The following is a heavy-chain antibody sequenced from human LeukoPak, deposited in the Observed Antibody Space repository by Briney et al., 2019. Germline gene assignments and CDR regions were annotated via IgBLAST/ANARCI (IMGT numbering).Heavy chain of an antibody. CDR3: AAAGLGVAHWFDS. Sequence: QTGGSLRLSCLVSGVSLSSYGMHWVRQAPGKGLEWVAWLPYDGSYNLTAASLRGRFAISKDISKNTLYLDMDSLTVEDTAVYYCAAAGLGVAHWFDSWGQGTLVTVSS. J-gene: IGHJ5*01. D-gene: IGHD2-15*01. CDR1: GVSLSSYG. V-gene: IGHV3-30*02. CDR2: LPYDGSYN.